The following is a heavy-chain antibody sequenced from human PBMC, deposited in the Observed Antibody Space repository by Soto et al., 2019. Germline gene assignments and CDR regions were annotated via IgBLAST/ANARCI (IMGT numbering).Heavy chain of an antibody. CDR3: TRQIWEKGTATMLGY. D-gene: IGHD6-25*01. Sequence: GESLKISCEGSGYRFTTHCISWVRQMPGKGLEWMGRIDPDDSYTYYSPSFRGHVTISADKSISTAYLQWSSLKASDSAIYYCTRQIWEKGTATMLGYWGQGTLVTVSS. CDR2: IDPDDSYT. J-gene: IGHJ4*02. CDR1: GYRFTTHC. V-gene: IGHV5-10-1*01.